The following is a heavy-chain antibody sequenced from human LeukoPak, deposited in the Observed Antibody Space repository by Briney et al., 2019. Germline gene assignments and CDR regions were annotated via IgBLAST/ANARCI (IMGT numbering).Heavy chain of an antibody. CDR1: GASTSSGLYY. Sequence: PSQTLSLTCTVSGASTSSGLYYWNWFRQPAGKGLAYIGRIYNSGSTNYNPSLKSRVTISVDTPKNQFSLKLTSVTASDSAVYYCASSNWLRDANFDSWGQGTLVTVSS. V-gene: IGHV4-61*02. D-gene: IGHD6-13*01. J-gene: IGHJ4*02. CDR2: IYNSGST. CDR3: ASSNWLRDANFDS.